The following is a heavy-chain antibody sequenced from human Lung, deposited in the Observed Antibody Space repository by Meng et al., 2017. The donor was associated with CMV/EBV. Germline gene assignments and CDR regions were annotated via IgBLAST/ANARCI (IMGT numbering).Heavy chain of an antibody. Sequence: GESXKISCAASGFTFSSYAMHWVRQAPGKGLEWVAVISYDGSNKYYADSVKGRFTISRDNSKNTLYLQMNSLRAEDTAVYYCARDRGSLWYGGFDYWGQGTLVTVSS. CDR3: ARDRGSLWYGGFDY. V-gene: IGHV3-30*04. J-gene: IGHJ4*02. CDR2: ISYDGSNK. CDR1: GFTFSSYA. D-gene: IGHD3-10*01.